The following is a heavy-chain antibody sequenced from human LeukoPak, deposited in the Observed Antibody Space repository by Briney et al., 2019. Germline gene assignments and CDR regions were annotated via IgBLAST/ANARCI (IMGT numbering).Heavy chain of an antibody. CDR1: GFTFSSYA. J-gene: IGHJ4*02. V-gene: IGHV3-23*01. Sequence: GGSLRLSCAASGFTFSSYAMSWVRQAPGKGLEWVSSISGSGGSIYYAASVKGRFTISRDNSKSTLYLQMNSLRVEDTAIYYCAKEAVAAAGPFDYWGQGTLVTVSS. D-gene: IGHD6-13*01. CDR2: ISGSGGSI. CDR3: AKEAVAAAGPFDY.